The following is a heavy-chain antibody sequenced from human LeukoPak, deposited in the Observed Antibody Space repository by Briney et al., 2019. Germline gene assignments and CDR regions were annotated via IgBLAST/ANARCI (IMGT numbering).Heavy chain of an antibody. CDR2: ISSSGSTI. CDR3: ARDLLYYDSSDAFDY. Sequence: GGSLRLSCAASGFTFSDYYMSWIRQAPGKGLEGVSYISSSGSTIYYADSVKGRFTISRDNAKNSLYLQMNSLRAEDTAVYYCARDLLYYDSSDAFDYWGQGTLVTVSS. J-gene: IGHJ4*02. CDR1: GFTFSDYY. V-gene: IGHV3-11*01. D-gene: IGHD3-22*01.